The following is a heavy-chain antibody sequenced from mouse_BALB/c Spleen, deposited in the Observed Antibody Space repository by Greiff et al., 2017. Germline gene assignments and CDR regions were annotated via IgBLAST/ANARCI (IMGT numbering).Heavy chain of an antibody. CDR3: ARGLRFDY. D-gene: IGHD2-4*01. V-gene: IGHV3-2*02. CDR2: ISYSGST. CDR1: GYSITSDYA. J-gene: IGHJ2*01. Sequence: EVKLMESGPGLVKPSQSLSLTCTVTGYSITSDYAWNWIRQFPGNKLEWMGYISYSGSTSYNPSLKSRISITRDTSKNQFFLQLNSVTTEDTATYYCARGLRFDYWGQGTTLTVSS.